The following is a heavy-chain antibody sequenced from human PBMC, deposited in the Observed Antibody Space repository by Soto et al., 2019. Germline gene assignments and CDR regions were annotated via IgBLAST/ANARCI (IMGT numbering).Heavy chain of an antibody. J-gene: IGHJ3*02. V-gene: IGHV1-2*02. D-gene: IGHD3-3*01. CDR2: INPATGAA. CDR3: ARGGGVGVAGSAAFDM. CDR1: GYPVTAYY. Sequence: QLHLVQSGAVVKKPGASVTVSCSASGYPVTAYYMHWVRQAPGRGLEWMGGINPATGAAKYTQTCQGRVTEARDTSASTVLRELRCLTFGHTAVFYCARGGGVGVAGSAAFDMCGQGTLVTVSS.